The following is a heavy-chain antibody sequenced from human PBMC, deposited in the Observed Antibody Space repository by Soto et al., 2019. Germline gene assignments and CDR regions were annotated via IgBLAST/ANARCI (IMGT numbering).Heavy chain of an antibody. V-gene: IGHV2-5*02. Sequence: QITLKESGPTLVKPTQPLTLTCTFSGFSLSTSRVGVGWIRQPPGKALEWLALIYWDDDKRYSPSLKNRLTITKNTSKNQVVLTMTNADPVDTATYYCVHTSGSGNSACFDYWGQGTLVTVSS. CDR3: VHTSGSGNSACFDY. J-gene: IGHJ4*02. D-gene: IGHD3-10*01. CDR1: GFSLSTSRVG. CDR2: IYWDDDK.